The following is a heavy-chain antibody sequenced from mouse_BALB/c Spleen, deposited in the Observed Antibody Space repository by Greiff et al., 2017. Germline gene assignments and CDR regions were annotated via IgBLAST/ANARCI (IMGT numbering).Heavy chain of an antibody. CDR3: AKGANWPWFAY. D-gene: IGHD4-1*01. J-gene: IGHJ3*01. V-gene: IGHV14-3*02. CDR1: GFNIKDTY. Sequence: VQLQQSGAELVRSGASVKLSCTASGFNIKDTYMHWVKQRPEQGLEWIGRIDPANGNTKYDPKFQGKATITADTSSNTAYLQLSSLTSEDTAVYYCAKGANWPWFAYWGQGTLVTVSA. CDR2: IDPANGNT.